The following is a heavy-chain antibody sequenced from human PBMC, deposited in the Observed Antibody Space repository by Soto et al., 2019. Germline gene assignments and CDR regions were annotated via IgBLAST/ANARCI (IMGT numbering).Heavy chain of an antibody. D-gene: IGHD5-12*01. Sequence: SETLSLTCAVSGGSISSGGYSWSWIRQPPGKGLEWIGYIYHSGSTYYNPSLKSRVTISVDRSKNQFSLKLSSVTAADTAVYYCAREYSGYANWFGPWGQGTLVTVSS. CDR2: IYHSGST. CDR1: GGSISSGGYS. CDR3: AREYSGYANWFGP. J-gene: IGHJ5*02. V-gene: IGHV4-30-2*01.